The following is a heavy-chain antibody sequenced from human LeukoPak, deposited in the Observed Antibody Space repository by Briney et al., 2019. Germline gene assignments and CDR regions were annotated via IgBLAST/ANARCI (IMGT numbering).Heavy chain of an antibody. D-gene: IGHD3-22*01. Sequence: PSETLSLTCTVSGGSISSYYWSWIRQPPGKGLEWIGYIYYSGSTNYNPSLKSRVTISVDTSKNQFSLQLNSVTPEDTAVYYCAREGYDSSGYYGSNWFDPWGQGTLVTVSS. CDR2: IYYSGST. CDR3: AREGYDSSGYYGSNWFDP. J-gene: IGHJ5*02. CDR1: GGSISSYY. V-gene: IGHV4-59*12.